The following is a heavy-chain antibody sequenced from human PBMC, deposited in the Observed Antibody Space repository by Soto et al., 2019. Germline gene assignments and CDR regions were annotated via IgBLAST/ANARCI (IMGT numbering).Heavy chain of an antibody. Sequence: PGGSLRLSCAASGFTFSSYGMHWVRQAPGKRLEWVAVIWYDGSNKYYADSVKGRFTISRDNSKNTLYLQMNSLRAEDTAVYYCARDPGARYCTNGGCYTIGSGMDVWGQGTTVTVSS. V-gene: IGHV3-33*01. D-gene: IGHD2-8*01. CDR3: ARDPGARYCTNGGCYTIGSGMDV. CDR2: IWYDGSNK. CDR1: GFTFSSYG. J-gene: IGHJ6*02.